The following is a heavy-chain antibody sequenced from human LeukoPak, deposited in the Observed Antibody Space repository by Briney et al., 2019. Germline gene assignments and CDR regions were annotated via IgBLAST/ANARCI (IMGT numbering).Heavy chain of an antibody. J-gene: IGHJ3*02. CDR2: IRSRANGYTT. CDR1: GFTFSGFA. V-gene: IGHV3-73*01. Sequence: PGGSLRLSCAASGFTFSGFAMHWVRQASGKGLEWVGRIRSRANGYTTAYGASVKGRFTISRDDSKRSAFVQMNSLKSEDTAVYYCVRLGGGDAFDIWGPGTRVTVSS. CDR3: VRLGGGDAFDI. D-gene: IGHD2-15*01.